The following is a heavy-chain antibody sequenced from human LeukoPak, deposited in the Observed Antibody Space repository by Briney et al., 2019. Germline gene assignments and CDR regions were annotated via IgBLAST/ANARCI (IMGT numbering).Heavy chain of an antibody. Sequence: SVKVSCKASGYTXTGYYIHLVRQAPGQGLEWMGWINPNSGGTNYAQRFQGRVTMTRDTSISTAYMELSRLKSDDTAVYYCAPSDAYSYYFDYWGQGTLVTVSS. CDR2: INPNSGGT. V-gene: IGHV1-2*02. J-gene: IGHJ4*02. CDR1: GYTXTGYY. CDR3: APSDAYSYYFDY. D-gene: IGHD3-16*01.